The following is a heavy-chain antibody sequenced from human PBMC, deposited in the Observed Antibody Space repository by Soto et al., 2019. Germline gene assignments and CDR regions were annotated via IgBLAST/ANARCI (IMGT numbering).Heavy chain of an antibody. D-gene: IGHD4-17*01. CDR3: ARAHDYGERFDP. V-gene: IGHV4-59*01. CDR1: GGSITNYY. CDR2: IYYSGST. Sequence: SETLSLTCTVSGGSITNYYWSWIRQPPGKGLEWIGYIYYSGSTNYNPSLKSRVTISVDTSKNQFSLKLSSVTAADTAVYYCARAHDYGERFDPWGQGTLVTVSS. J-gene: IGHJ5*02.